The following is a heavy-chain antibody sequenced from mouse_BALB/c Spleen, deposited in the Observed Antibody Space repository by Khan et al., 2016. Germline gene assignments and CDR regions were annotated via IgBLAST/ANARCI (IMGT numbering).Heavy chain of an antibody. J-gene: IGHJ4*01. CDR2: IWGGGGT. Sequence: VQLQESGPGLVAPSQSLSITCTVSGFSLSRYNIHWVRQPPGKGLEWLGMIWGGGGTDYNSTLKSRLSISKDNSKNQVFLKMNSLQTDDTANYFCARAYYRYDGYYAMDYWGQGTSVTVSS. CDR1: GFSLSRYN. D-gene: IGHD2-14*01. V-gene: IGHV2-6-4*01. CDR3: ARAYYRYDGYYAMDY.